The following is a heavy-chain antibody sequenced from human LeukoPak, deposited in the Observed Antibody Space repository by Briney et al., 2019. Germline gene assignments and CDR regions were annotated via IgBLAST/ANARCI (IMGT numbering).Heavy chain of an antibody. CDR3: ARARGIIDY. CDR1: GFTFSNAW. D-gene: IGHD3-10*01. Sequence: GGSLRLSCAASGFTFSNAWMSWVRQAPGKGLEWVANIKQDGSEKYYVDSVKGRFTISRDNAKNSLYLQMNSLRAEDTAAYYCARARGIIDYWGQGTLVTVSS. V-gene: IGHV3-7*01. CDR2: IKQDGSEK. J-gene: IGHJ4*02.